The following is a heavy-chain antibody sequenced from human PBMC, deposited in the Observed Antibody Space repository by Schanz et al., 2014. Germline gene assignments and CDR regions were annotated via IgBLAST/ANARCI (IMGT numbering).Heavy chain of an antibody. D-gene: IGHD5-12*01. J-gene: IGHJ4*02. CDR2: ISVYTGNT. CDR1: GYTFTSYG. CDR3: ARGIGGYGANNYFDY. V-gene: IGHV1-18*01. Sequence: QVQLVQSGAEVKKPGASVKVSCKASGYTFTSYGISWVRQAPGQGLEWVGWISVYTGNTKYGQKVQGRVTMTADTSTNTVYMELRSLRSDDTAVYYCARGIGGYGANNYFDYWGQGTLVTVSS.